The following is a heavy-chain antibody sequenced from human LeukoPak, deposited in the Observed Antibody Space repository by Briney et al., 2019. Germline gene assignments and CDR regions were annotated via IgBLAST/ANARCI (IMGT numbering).Heavy chain of an antibody. J-gene: IGHJ4*02. CDR3: ARNGGGLDY. D-gene: IGHD3-16*01. CDR2: ITGSGGAV. Sequence: GGSLRLSCAASEFTFSSYDIIWVRQTPGKGLEWVSWITGSGGAVKYTDSVKGRFTISRDNAKKSVYLQMNGLRVEDTALYYCARNGGGLDYWGQGTLVTVSS. V-gene: IGHV3-48*03. CDR1: EFTFSSYD.